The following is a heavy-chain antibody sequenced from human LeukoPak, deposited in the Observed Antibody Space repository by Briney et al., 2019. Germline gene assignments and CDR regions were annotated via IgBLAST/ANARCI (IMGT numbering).Heavy chain of an antibody. CDR3: ARDCIGCHGFDF. J-gene: IGHJ4*02. CDR2: VSAYADNT. D-gene: IGHD2-15*01. Sequence: GASVKVSCKTSGYSFINYGITWVRQAPGQGLEWMGWVSAYADNTNYVQKFQGRVSMTTDTSTNTAHMELRSLRPDDTAVYYCARDCIGCHGFDFWGQGTLVTVSS. V-gene: IGHV1-18*01. CDR1: GYSFINYG.